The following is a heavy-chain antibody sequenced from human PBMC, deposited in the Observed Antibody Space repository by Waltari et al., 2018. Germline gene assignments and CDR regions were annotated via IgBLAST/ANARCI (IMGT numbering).Heavy chain of an antibody. J-gene: IGHJ5*02. CDR2: IYDNGGT. CDR3: ARDDGGVSRGWFDP. V-gene: IGHV3-53*01. CDR1: GFDVTNTY. Sequence: EEQLVESGGGWIQPGGTLRLSCAASGFDVTNTYMSWFRQAPGRGLELVAVIYDNGGTYYPDSIKGRFTISRDSSNNILFLQMNNLRVDDTAMYSCARDDGGVSRGWFDPWGRGTLVTVSS. D-gene: IGHD4-17*01.